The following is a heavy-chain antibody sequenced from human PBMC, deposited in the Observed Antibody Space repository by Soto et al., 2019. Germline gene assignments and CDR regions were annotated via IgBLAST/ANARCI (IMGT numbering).Heavy chain of an antibody. J-gene: IGHJ3*02. Sequence: GGSLRLSCAASGFTFSSSAMTWVRQASGKGLEWVSAISGGGTVTYYTDSVKGRFTISRDNSKNTLYLQMNSLRAEDAAVYYCTRNTSGRQGSAFDIWGQGTMVTVSS. D-gene: IGHD6-19*01. V-gene: IGHV3-23*01. CDR3: TRNTSGRQGSAFDI. CDR1: GFTFSSSA. CDR2: ISGGGTVT.